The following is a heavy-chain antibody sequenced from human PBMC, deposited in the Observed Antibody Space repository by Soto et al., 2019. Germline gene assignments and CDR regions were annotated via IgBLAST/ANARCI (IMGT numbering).Heavy chain of an antibody. CDR2: INPNSGGT. D-gene: IGHD2-2*01. Sequence: QVQLVQAGAEVKQPGASVKVSCKASGYTFTDYYMQWVRQAPGQGLEWMGWINPNSGGTNYAQKFQGRVTMTRVTSISTAYMELSSLRSDDTALYYCAKDPTIVVLPGATGGMDVWGQGTTVTVSS. CDR1: GYTFTDYY. CDR3: AKDPTIVVLPGATGGMDV. V-gene: IGHV1-2*02. J-gene: IGHJ6*02.